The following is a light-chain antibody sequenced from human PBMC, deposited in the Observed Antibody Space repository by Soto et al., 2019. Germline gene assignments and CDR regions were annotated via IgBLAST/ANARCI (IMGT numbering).Light chain of an antibody. J-gene: IGKJ1*01. CDR2: DAS. CDR3: QQHNSYSQA. V-gene: IGKV1-5*01. Sequence: DIQMTQSPXTLXASVGXXVTXTXRXSQSXSSWLAWYQQKPGKAPKRLIYDASSLESGVPSRFSGSGSGTEFTLTISSLQPDDFATYYCQQHNSYSQAFGQGTKVQIK. CDR1: QSXSSW.